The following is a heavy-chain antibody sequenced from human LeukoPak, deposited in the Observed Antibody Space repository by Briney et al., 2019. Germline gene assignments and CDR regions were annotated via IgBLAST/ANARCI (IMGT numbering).Heavy chain of an antibody. CDR1: GGSISSSSYY. Sequence: KPSETMSLTCTVSGGSISSSSYYWGWIHQPPGKGLEWIGSIYYRGSTYYNPSLKSRVTISVDTSKNQFSLKLSSVTAADTAVYYCARHFPGVAVAGYYFDYWGQGTLVTVSS. D-gene: IGHD6-19*01. CDR2: IYYRGST. V-gene: IGHV4-39*01. CDR3: ARHFPGVAVAGYYFDY. J-gene: IGHJ4*02.